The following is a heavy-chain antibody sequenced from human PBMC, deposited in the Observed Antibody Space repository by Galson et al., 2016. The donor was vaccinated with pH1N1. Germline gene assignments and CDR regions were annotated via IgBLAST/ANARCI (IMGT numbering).Heavy chain of an antibody. V-gene: IGHV3-33*06. CDR2: IWFDGRHK. Sequence: SLRLSCAASGFTFSNYGMHWVRQAPGKGLEWVAVIWFDGRHKYYADSVKGRFTISRDNSKNTLYLQMNSLRGEDTAMYYCAKVWGPYSGNFPYNNYYTLDVWGQGTKVTVSS. J-gene: IGHJ6*02. CDR3: AKVWGPYSGNFPYNNYYTLDV. D-gene: IGHD1-26*01. CDR1: GFTFSNYG.